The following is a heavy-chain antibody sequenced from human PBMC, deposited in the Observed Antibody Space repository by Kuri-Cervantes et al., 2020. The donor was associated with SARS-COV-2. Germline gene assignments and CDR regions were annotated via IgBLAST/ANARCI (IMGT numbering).Heavy chain of an antibody. CDR3: ARHHGYCSGGSCYSRGRRYDWYFDL. D-gene: IGHD2-15*01. J-gene: IGHJ2*01. CDR2: INPNSGGT. Sequence: ASVKVSCKASGYTFTGYYMHWVRQAPGQGLEWMGWINPNSGGTNYAQKFQGWVTISVDTSKNQFSLKLSSVTAADTAVYYCARHHGYCSGGSCYSRGRRYDWYFDLWGRGTLVTVSS. CDR1: GYTFTGYY. V-gene: IGHV1-2*04.